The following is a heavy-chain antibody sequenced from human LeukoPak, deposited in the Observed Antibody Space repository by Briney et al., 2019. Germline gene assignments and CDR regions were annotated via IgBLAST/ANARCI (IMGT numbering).Heavy chain of an antibody. J-gene: IGHJ4*02. Sequence: PGGSLRLSCAASGFTFSSYGMHWVRQAPGKGLEWVAVIWYDGSKKYYADSVKGRFTISRDNSKNTLYLQMNSLRAEDTAVYYCASYSNYEPEFDYWGQGTLVTVSS. CDR2: IWYDGSKK. CDR1: GFTFSSYG. V-gene: IGHV3-33*01. CDR3: ASYSNYEPEFDY. D-gene: IGHD4-11*01.